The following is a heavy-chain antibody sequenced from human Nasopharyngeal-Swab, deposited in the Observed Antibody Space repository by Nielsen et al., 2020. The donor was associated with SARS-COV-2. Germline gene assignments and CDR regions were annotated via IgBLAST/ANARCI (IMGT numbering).Heavy chain of an antibody. J-gene: IGHJ4*02. CDR3: AKAPLSVTVAGTFDY. D-gene: IGHD6-19*01. CDR1: GFTFDDYA. V-gene: IGHV3-9*01. CDR2: NTWNGNRI. Sequence: SLKISCAASGFTFDDYAMHWVRQAPGKGLEWVSGNTWNGNRIDYADSVKGRFTISRDNAKNSLYLQMNSLRTEDTALYYCAKAPLSVTVAGTFDYWGQGTLVTVSS.